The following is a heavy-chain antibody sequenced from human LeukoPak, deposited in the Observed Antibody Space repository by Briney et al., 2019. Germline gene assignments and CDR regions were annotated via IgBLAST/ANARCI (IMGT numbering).Heavy chain of an antibody. V-gene: IGHV3-23*01. D-gene: IGHD3-10*02. J-gene: IGHJ6*02. CDR1: GFTFSSYA. Sequence: GGSLRLSCAASGFTFSSYAMSWVRQAPGKGLEWVSAISGSGGSTYYADSVKGRFTISRDNSKNTLYLQMNSLRAEDTAVYYCAKDLYYYVRNGWMDVWGQGTTVTVSS. CDR2: ISGSGGST. CDR3: AKDLYYYVRNGWMDV.